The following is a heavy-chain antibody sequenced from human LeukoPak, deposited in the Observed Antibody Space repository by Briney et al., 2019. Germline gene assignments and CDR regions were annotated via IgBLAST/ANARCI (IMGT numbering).Heavy chain of an antibody. D-gene: IGHD3-22*01. CDR1: GGSISSYY. CDR3: ARDPWVPNSGYDEGPPDSHAFDI. Sequence: SETLSLTCTVSGGSISSYYWSWIRQPPGNGLEWIGYIYYTGSTNYNPSLKSRVTISVDTSKNHFSLKLSSVTAADTAVYYCARDPWVPNSGYDEGPPDSHAFDIWGQGTMVTVSS. CDR2: IYYTGST. V-gene: IGHV4-59*01. J-gene: IGHJ3*02.